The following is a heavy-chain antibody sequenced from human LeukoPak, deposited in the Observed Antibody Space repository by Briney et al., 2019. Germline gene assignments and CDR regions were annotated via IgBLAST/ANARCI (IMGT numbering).Heavy chain of an antibody. CDR1: GGSIISTDDY. CDR3: AREDGTAMDNAFDI. Sequence: SETLSPTCTVSGGSIISTDDYWGWVRQPPGKGPEWIGSIYYTGSTYHNPSLKSRVTISEDPSKNQFSLKLRSVTAADTAVYYCAREDGTAMDNAFDIWSQGTMVTVSS. CDR2: IYYTGST. J-gene: IGHJ3*02. V-gene: IGHV4-39*07. D-gene: IGHD5-18*01.